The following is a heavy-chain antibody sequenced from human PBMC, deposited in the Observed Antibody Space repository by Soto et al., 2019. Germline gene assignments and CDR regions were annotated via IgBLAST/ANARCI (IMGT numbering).Heavy chain of an antibody. CDR2: IYYSGST. V-gene: IGHV4-61*01. Sequence: SETLSLTCTVSGGSVSSGSYYWSWIRQPPGKGLEWIGYIYYSGSTNYNPSLKSRVTISVDTSKNQFSLKLSSVTAADTAVYYCARESLLMVYATDYWGQGTLVTSPQ. CDR1: GGSVSSGSYY. CDR3: ARESLLMVYATDY. D-gene: IGHD2-8*01. J-gene: IGHJ4*02.